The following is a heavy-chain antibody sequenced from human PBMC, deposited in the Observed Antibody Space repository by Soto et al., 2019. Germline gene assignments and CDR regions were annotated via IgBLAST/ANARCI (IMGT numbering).Heavy chain of an antibody. V-gene: IGHV3-15*01. CDR1: GFTFSNAW. CDR2: IKSKTDGGTT. CDR3: TKTEQGRPFDY. Sequence: GGSLRLSCAASGFTFSNAWMSWVRQAPGKGLEWVGRIKSKTDGGTTDYAAPVKGRFTISRDDSKNTLYLQTNSLKTEDTAVYYCTKTEQGRPFDYWGQGTLVTVSS. J-gene: IGHJ4*02.